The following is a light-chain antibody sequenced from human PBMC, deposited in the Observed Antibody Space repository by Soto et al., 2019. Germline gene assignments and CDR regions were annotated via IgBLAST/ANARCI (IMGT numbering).Light chain of an antibody. CDR3: QQYSSWYT. CDR2: GAS. V-gene: IGKV3D-15*01. Sequence: VVLTQSPATLSVSPGERVTLSCRASQTIRDNYLAWYQQKPGQAPRLLIYGASGRATGIPDRFSGSGSGTEFTLTISSLQSGDLAVYYCQQYSSWYTFGQGTKREIK. J-gene: IGKJ2*01. CDR1: QTIRDNY.